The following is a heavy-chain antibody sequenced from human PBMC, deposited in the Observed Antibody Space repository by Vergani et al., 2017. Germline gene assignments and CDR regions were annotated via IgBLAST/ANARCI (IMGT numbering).Heavy chain of an antibody. CDR1: GFVFDEYA. D-gene: IGHD2-2*01. J-gene: IGHJ3*02. Sequence: EVQLVTSGGGLVQPGGSLRLSCAASGFVFDEYALHWVRQSPGKGLEWVSGISWNRGKIAYADSVKGRFTISRDTAKNTLYLQMNSLRAEDTAVYYCAKVVPAAMVDAFDIWGQGTMVTVSS. V-gene: IGHV3-9*01. CDR2: ISWNRGKI. CDR3: AKVVPAAMVDAFDI.